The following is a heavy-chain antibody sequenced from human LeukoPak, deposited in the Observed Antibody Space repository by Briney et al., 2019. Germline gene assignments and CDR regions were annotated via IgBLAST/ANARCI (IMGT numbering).Heavy chain of an antibody. CDR3: AREGDYGDYVY. CDR1: GGSISSYY. J-gene: IGHJ4*02. D-gene: IGHD4-17*01. Sequence: SETLSLTCTVSGGSISSYYWSWIRQPPGKGLEWIGYIYYSGSTNYNPSLKSRVTISVDTSKNQFSLKLSPVTAADTAVYYCAREGDYGDYVYWGQGTLVTVSS. V-gene: IGHV4-59*01. CDR2: IYYSGST.